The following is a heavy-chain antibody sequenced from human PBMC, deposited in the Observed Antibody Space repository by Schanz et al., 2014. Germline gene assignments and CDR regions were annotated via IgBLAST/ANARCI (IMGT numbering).Heavy chain of an antibody. D-gene: IGHD3-9*01. CDR1: GYIFINSG. Sequence: QIQLVQSGPEVKKPGATVKVSCKASGYIFINSGISWVRQAPGQGLEWMGWISVYNHNKEYDQKFQGRVTMTTDTSTSTAYMALRSLRSDDTAVYYCAKAEYDILTDSYSRLDPWGQGTLXTVSS. V-gene: IGHV1-18*01. J-gene: IGHJ5*02. CDR3: AKAEYDILTDSYSRLDP. CDR2: ISVYNHNK.